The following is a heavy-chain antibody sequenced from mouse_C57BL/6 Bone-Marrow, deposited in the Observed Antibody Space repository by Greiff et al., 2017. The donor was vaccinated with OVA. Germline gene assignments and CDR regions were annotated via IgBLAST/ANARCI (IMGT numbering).Heavy chain of an antibody. Sequence: QVQLQQPGAELVMPGASVKLSCKASGYTFTSYWMHWVKQRPGQGLEWIGEIDPSDSYTNYNQKFKGKSTLTVDKSSSTAYMQLSSLTSEDSAVYDCARDYDYDYAMDYWGQGTSVTVSS. V-gene: IGHV1-69*01. CDR1: GYTFTSYW. CDR3: ARDYDYDYAMDY. D-gene: IGHD2-4*01. CDR2: IDPSDSYT. J-gene: IGHJ4*01.